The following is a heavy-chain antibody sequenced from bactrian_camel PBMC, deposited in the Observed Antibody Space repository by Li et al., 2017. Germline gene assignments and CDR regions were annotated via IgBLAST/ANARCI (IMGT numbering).Heavy chain of an antibody. J-gene: IGHJ4*01. Sequence: QLVESGGASVQAGGALTLSCVVSDDTIRSRCMAWFRQTPGKEREGVAFMSAGDSFTFYDDSVQGRFTISKVNAEKTLYLQMNSLELEDAAVYYCAAQYTGISGCYSTSLAPDSFDTGARGPRSPS. CDR1: DDTIRSRC. CDR3: AAQYTGISGCYSTSLAPDSFDT. CDR2: MSAGDSFT. D-gene: IGHD2*01. V-gene: IGHV3S1*01.